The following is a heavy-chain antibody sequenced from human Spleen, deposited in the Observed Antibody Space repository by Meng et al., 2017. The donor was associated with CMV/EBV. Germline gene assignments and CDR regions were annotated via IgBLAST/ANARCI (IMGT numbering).Heavy chain of an antibody. CDR1: GFAFSSSW. Sequence: GFAFSSSWMRWVRQAPGKGLVEGSRINSDGSSTSYADSVKSRFTISRDNAKNTLYLQMNSLRAEDTAVYYCAKEDDYYDSSGYSDYWGQGTLVTVSS. D-gene: IGHD3-22*01. CDR3: AKEDDYYDSSGYSDY. V-gene: IGHV3-74*01. J-gene: IGHJ4*02. CDR2: INSDGSST.